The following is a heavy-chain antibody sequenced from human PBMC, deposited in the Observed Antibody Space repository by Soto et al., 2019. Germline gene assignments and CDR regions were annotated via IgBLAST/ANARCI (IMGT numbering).Heavy chain of an antibody. CDR3: ARSLDHNSYCGGDCYDSWFDP. CDR2: MNPNSGNT. J-gene: IGHJ5*02. CDR1: GYTFTSYD. D-gene: IGHD2-21*02. V-gene: IGHV1-8*01. Sequence: GASVKVSCKASGYTFTSYDINWVRQATGQGVEWMGWMNPNSGNTGYAQKFQGRVTMTRNTSISTAYMELSSLRSEDTAVYYCARSLDHNSYCGGDCYDSWFDPWGQGTLVTVSS.